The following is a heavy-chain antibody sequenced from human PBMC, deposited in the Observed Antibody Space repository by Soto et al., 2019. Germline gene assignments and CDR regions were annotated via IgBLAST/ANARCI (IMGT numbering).Heavy chain of an antibody. V-gene: IGHV4-4*07. D-gene: IGHD2-8*01. CDR1: GGSISSYY. Sequence: SETLSLTCTVAGGSISSYYWSWIRHPAGKGLEWIGRVYTSGSPNYNPSLKSRVTMSVDTSKNQFSLKLSSVTAADPAVYYCARGREDCTNGVCSTYGMDVWGQGTTVTVSS. CDR3: ARGREDCTNGVCSTYGMDV. CDR2: VYTSGSP. J-gene: IGHJ6*02.